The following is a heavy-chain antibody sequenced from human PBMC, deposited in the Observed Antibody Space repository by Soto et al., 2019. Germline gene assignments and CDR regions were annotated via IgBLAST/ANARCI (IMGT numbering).Heavy chain of an antibody. CDR2: INSDGGST. CDR1: GFTFSNSW. Sequence: EVQLVESGGGLVQPGGSLRLSCAASGFTFSNSWMQWFRQAPGEGLVWVSRINSDGGSTTYADSVKGRFTISRDNPKNTLQLQMSSLRAEDTSVYYCARGVCSGSYPEIFDYWGHGTL. J-gene: IGHJ4*01. CDR3: ARGVCSGSYPEIFDY. V-gene: IGHV3-74*03. D-gene: IGHD3-10*02.